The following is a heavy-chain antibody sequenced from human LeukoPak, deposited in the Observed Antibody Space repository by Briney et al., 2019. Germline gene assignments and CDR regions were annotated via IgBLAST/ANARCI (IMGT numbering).Heavy chain of an antibody. CDR2: IGGSGDGT. CDR1: GFTFSSYE. CDR3: AKDPSSGGYFDC. V-gene: IGHV3-23*01. Sequence: GGSLRLSCAASGFTFSSYEMNWVRQAPGKGLEWVSTIGGSGDGTYYADSVKGRFTISRDNSKNTLYLQMNSLRAEDTAVYYCAKDPSSGGYFDCWGQGTLVTVSS. J-gene: IGHJ4*02. D-gene: IGHD6-19*01.